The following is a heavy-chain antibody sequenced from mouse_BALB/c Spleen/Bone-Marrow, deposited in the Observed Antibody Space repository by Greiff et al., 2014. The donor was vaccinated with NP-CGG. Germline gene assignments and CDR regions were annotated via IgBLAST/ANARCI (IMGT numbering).Heavy chain of an antibody. Sequence: VQLKDSGAELVKPGASVKLSCTASGFNIKDTYMHWVKQRPEQGLEWIGRIDPANGNTKYDPKSQGKATITADTSSNTAYLQLSSLTSEDTAVYYCASYRYGWYFDVWGAGTTVTVSS. D-gene: IGHD2-14*01. CDR2: IDPANGNT. V-gene: IGHV14-3*02. CDR3: ASYRYGWYFDV. CDR1: GFNIKDTY. J-gene: IGHJ1*01.